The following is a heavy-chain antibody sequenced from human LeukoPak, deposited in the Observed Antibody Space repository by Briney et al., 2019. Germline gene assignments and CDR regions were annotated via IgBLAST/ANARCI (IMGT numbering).Heavy chain of an antibody. J-gene: IGHJ4*02. V-gene: IGHV5-51*01. CDR3: AKWSNIYCFDY. CDR2: ISPHDSDT. Sequence: GESLKISCKASGYTFTGYWIGWVRQMPGKGLEWMGIISPHDSDTRYSPSFQGQVTISVDKSISTTYLQWSSLKASDTAMYYCAKWSNIYCFDYWGQGTLVTVSS. CDR1: GYTFTGYW. D-gene: IGHD1-26*01.